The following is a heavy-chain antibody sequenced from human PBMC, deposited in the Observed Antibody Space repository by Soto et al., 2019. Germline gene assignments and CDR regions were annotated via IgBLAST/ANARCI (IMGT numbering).Heavy chain of an antibody. J-gene: IGHJ6*02. V-gene: IGHV1-69*13. Sequence: RASVKVSCNASGGTFSSYAISWVRQAPGQGLEWMGGIIPIFGTANYAQKFQGRVTITADESTSTAYMELSSLRSEDTAVYYCARELQQRLGGMDAWGPGITATV. CDR3: ARELQQRLGGMDA. D-gene: IGHD6-13*01. CDR1: GGTFSSYA. CDR2: IIPIFGTA.